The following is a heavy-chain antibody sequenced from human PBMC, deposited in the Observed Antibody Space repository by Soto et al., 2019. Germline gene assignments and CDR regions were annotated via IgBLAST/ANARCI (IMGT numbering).Heavy chain of an antibody. CDR1: GASLSGFD. J-gene: IGHJ3*02. V-gene: IGHV4-34*01. CDR3: ARDPNANAFDI. CDR2: INQSGST. Sequence: PSATLSLTCAVYGASLSGFDWSWVRQPPGKGLEWIGEINQSGSTNYDPSLKSRVTISTDTSKNQFSLRLRSVTAADTAIYYCARDPNANAFDIWGCGTMVTVS.